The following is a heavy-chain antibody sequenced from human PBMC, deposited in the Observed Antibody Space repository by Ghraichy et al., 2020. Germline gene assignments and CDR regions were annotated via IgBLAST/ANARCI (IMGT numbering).Heavy chain of an antibody. J-gene: IGHJ6*02. D-gene: IGHD4-23*01. Sequence: GGSLRLSCVGSGFTFNSYSMNWVRQSPGKGLEWVSYITSSSSFRSYTDSVKGRFTISRDNAHNSLYLQMNSLREEDTAVYFCARGSTVLRFLYYDGMDVWGQGTTVTVSS. CDR1: GFTFNSYS. CDR2: ITSSSSFR. V-gene: IGHV3-48*02. CDR3: ARGSTVLRFLYYDGMDV.